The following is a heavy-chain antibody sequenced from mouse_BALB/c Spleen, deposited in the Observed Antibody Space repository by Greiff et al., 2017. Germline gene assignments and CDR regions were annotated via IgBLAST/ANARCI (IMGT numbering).Heavy chain of an antibody. Sequence: EVHLVESGGGLVQPGGSRKLSCAASGFTFSSFGMHWVRQAPEKGLEWVAYISSGSSTIYYADTVKGRFTISRDNPKNTLFLQMTSLRSEDTAMYYCARSGLRSAWFAYWGQGTLVTVSA. V-gene: IGHV5-17*02. CDR2: ISSGSSTI. CDR3: ARSGLRSAWFAY. D-gene: IGHD1-1*01. J-gene: IGHJ3*01. CDR1: GFTFSSFG.